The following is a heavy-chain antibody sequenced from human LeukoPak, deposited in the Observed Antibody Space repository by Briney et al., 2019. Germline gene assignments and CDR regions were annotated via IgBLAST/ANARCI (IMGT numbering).Heavy chain of an antibody. CDR2: ISWNSGSI. Sequence: GRSLRLPGAASGFTFGDYDVHWARQAPGKGLEWVSGISWNSGSIGYADSVKGRFTIAIDNAKNSLYLQMNSLRAEDMALYYCAKEAPYGSGSYYPSYFDYWGQRTLVTVSS. D-gene: IGHD3-10*01. CDR1: GFTFGDYD. V-gene: IGHV3-9*03. J-gene: IGHJ4*02. CDR3: AKEAPYGSGSYYPSYFDY.